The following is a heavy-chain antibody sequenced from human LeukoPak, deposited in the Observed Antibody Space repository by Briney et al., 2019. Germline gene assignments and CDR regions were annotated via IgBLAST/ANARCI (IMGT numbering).Heavy chain of an antibody. CDR2: SIPILGIA. CDR1: GGTFSSYT. Sequence: SVKVSCKASGGTFSSYTISWVRQAPGQGLEWMGRSIPILGIANYAQKFQGRVTITADKSTSTAYMELSSLRSEDTAVYYCARDRPGYSGYDDQGVDWFDPWGQGTLVTVSS. V-gene: IGHV1-69*04. D-gene: IGHD5-12*01. J-gene: IGHJ5*02. CDR3: ARDRPGYSGYDDQGVDWFDP.